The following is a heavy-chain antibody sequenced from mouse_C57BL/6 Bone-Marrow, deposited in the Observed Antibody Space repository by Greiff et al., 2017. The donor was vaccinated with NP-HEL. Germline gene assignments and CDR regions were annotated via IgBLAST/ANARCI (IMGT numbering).Heavy chain of an antibody. J-gene: IGHJ2*01. CDR2: IDPSDSYT. CDR1: GYTFTSYW. CDR3: ARRVRRYCDY. V-gene: IGHV1-50*01. Sequence: VQLQQPGAELVKPGASVKLSCKASGYTFTSYWMQWVKQRPGQGLEWIGEIDPSDSYTNYNQKFKGKATLTVDTSSSTAYMQLSSLTSEDSAVYYCARRVRRYCDYWGQGTTLTVSS.